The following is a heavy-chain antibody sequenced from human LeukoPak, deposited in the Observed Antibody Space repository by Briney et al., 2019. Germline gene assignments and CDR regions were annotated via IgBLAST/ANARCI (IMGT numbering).Heavy chain of an antibody. D-gene: IGHD2-15*01. Sequence: GGSLRLSCAASGFTFSSYWMHWVRQAPGKGLEWVAVISYDGSNKYYADSVKGRFTISRDNSKNTLYLQMNSLRAEDTAVYYCANTVVAARGDYWGQGTLVTVSS. CDR1: GFTFSSYW. J-gene: IGHJ4*02. V-gene: IGHV3-30*18. CDR3: ANTVVAARGDY. CDR2: ISYDGSNK.